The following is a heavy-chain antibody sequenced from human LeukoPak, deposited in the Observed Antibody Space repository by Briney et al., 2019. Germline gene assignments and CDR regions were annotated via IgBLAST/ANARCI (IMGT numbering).Heavy chain of an antibody. CDR3: ARDFNWNFLDY. D-gene: IGHD1-7*01. J-gene: IGHJ4*02. Sequence: GGSLRLSCAASGFTFSSYSMNWVRQAPGKGLEWVSSISSSSSYIYYADSVKGRFTISRDNAKNSLYLPMNSLRAEDTAVYYCARDFNWNFLDYWGQGTLVTVSS. V-gene: IGHV3-21*01. CDR1: GFTFSSYS. CDR2: ISSSSSYI.